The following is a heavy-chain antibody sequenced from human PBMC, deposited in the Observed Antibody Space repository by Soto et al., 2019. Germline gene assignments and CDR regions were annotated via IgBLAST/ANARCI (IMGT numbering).Heavy chain of an antibody. CDR1: GFTFSVYG. Sequence: GGSLRLSCAASGFTFSVYGMHWVRQAPGKGLEWVAIIWNDGSNEYCADSVKGRFTISRDNSKNTLYLQVSNLRAEDTAVYFCARDQTDSGGYSDSWGQGTLVTVSS. V-gene: IGHV3-33*08. D-gene: IGHD5-12*01. CDR3: ARDQTDSGGYSDS. J-gene: IGHJ4*02. CDR2: IWNDGSNE.